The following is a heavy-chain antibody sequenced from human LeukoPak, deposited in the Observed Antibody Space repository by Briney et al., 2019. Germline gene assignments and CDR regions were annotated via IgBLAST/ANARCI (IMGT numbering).Heavy chain of an antibody. D-gene: IGHD4-11*01. CDR1: GYTFTGYG. J-gene: IGHJ6*03. CDR2: ISAYNGNT. CDR3: TRDPPVSLDYYYYYMDV. Sequence: ASVKVSYKASGYTFTGYGISWVRQAPGQGLEWMGWISAYNGNTNYRQKFQGRVTMTTDTSTSTAYMELRSLRSDDTAVYYCTRDPPVSLDYYYYYMDVWGKGTTITVSS. V-gene: IGHV1-18*01.